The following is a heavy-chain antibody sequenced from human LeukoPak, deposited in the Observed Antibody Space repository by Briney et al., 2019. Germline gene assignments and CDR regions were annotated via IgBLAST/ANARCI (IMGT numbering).Heavy chain of an antibody. CDR2: ISAYNGNT. D-gene: IGHD3-3*01. CDR1: GYTFTSYG. Sequence: GASVTVSCKASGYTFTSYGISWVRQAPGQGLEWMGWISAYNGNTNYAQKLQGRVTMTTDTSTSTAYMELRSLRSDDTAVYYCARDRAIFGASYGMDVWGQGTTVTVSS. J-gene: IGHJ6*02. CDR3: ARDRAIFGASYGMDV. V-gene: IGHV1-18*01.